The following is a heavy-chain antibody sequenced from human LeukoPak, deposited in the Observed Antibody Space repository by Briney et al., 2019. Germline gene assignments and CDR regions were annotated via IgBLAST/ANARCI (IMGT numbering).Heavy chain of an antibody. V-gene: IGHV1-69*06. Sequence: SVKVSCKASRGTFSSYAISWVRQAPGQGLEWMGGIIPIFGTANYAQKFQGRVTITADKSTSTAYMELSSLRSEDTAVYYCARSSIIAAAGPYYFDYWGQGTLVTVSS. J-gene: IGHJ4*02. CDR3: ARSSIIAAAGPYYFDY. CDR1: RGTFSSYA. CDR2: IIPIFGTA. D-gene: IGHD6-13*01.